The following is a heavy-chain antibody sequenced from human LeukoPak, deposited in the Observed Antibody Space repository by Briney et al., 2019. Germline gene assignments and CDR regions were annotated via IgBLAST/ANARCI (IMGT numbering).Heavy chain of an antibody. CDR3: AREAYYDFGHAFDI. CDR1: GFTFSSYD. V-gene: IGHV3-13*01. J-gene: IGHJ3*02. D-gene: IGHD3-3*01. Sequence: GGSLRLSCAASGFTFSSYDMHWVRQATGKGLEWVSAIGTAGDTYHPGSVKGRFTISRENAKNSLYLQMNSLRAGDTAVYYCAREAYYDFGHAFDIWGQGTMVTVSS. CDR2: IGTAGDT.